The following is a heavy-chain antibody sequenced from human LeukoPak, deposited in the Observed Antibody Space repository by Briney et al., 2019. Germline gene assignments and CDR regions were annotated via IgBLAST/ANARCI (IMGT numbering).Heavy chain of an antibody. CDR1: GFTFTNYA. J-gene: IGHJ4*02. Sequence: GGSLRLSCAASGFTFTNYAMSWVRQAPGKGLEWVATIKKDGSAKYYVDSVKGRFTISRDNAKNSLFLQMDSLRAEDTAVYYCARLSGEVTVFDYWGQGTLVTVSS. CDR2: IKKDGSAK. CDR3: ARLSGEVTVFDY. V-gene: IGHV3-7*01. D-gene: IGHD2-21*02.